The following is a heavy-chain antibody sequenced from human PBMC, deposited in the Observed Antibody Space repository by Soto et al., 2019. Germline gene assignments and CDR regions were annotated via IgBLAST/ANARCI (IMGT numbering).Heavy chain of an antibody. CDR2: INSDGSGT. J-gene: IGHJ4*02. Sequence: EVQLVESGGGLVQPGGSLRLSCAASGFTFSSYWMHWVRQAPGKGLVWVSRINSDGSGTSYADAVKGRFTISRDNAKKTLHQQMKSPKAEGTAVYYCGMGGGTTIDYWGQVTMDSVSS. V-gene: IGHV3-74*01. D-gene: IGHD1-1*01. CDR3: GMGGGTTIDY. CDR1: GFTFSSYW.